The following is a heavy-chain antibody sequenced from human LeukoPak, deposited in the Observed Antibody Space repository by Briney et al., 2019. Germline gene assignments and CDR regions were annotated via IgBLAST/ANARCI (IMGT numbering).Heavy chain of an antibody. V-gene: IGHV3-23*01. CDR1: GLTFSDAW. D-gene: IGHD3-9*01. CDR3: ARWYYDILTGHRFFDY. CDR2: ISGSGGST. J-gene: IGHJ4*02. Sequence: PGGSLRLSCVLSGLTFSDAWMSWVRQAPGKGLEWVSAISGSGGSTYYADSVKGRFTISRDNSKNTLYLQMNSLRAEDTAVYYCARWYYDILTGHRFFDYWGQGTLVTVSS.